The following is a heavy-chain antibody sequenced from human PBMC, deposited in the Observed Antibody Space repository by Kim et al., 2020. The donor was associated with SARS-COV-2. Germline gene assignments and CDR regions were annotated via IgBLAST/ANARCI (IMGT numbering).Heavy chain of an antibody. CDR3: ARWPPDYYDSSGPQG. CDR1: GYSFTSYW. CDR2: IDPSGSYT. V-gene: IGHV5-10-1*01. D-gene: IGHD3-22*01. Sequence: GESLKISCKGSGYSFTSYWISWVRQMPGKGLEWMGRIDPSGSYTKYSPSFQGHVTISADKSISTAYLQWSSLKASDTAMYYCARWPPDYYDSSGPQGWGQGTLVTVSS. J-gene: IGHJ4*02.